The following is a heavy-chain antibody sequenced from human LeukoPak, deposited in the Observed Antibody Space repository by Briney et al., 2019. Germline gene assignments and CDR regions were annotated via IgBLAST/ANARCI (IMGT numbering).Heavy chain of an antibody. CDR1: GYTFSSYW. Sequence: GESLKISCKASGYTFSSYWIAWVRQMPGKGLELMGVIFPGNSETTYSPSFQGQVTISADRSINTAFLQWTTLKASDTGMYYCAREGVRGVTTVNWFAPWGQGTRVTVSS. CDR2: IFPGNSET. J-gene: IGHJ5*02. V-gene: IGHV5-51*01. D-gene: IGHD3-10*01. CDR3: AREGVRGVTTVNWFAP.